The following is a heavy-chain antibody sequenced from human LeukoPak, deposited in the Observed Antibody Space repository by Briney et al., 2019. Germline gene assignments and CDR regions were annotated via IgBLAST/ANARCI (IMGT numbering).Heavy chain of an antibody. V-gene: IGHV4-38-2*02. CDR1: GYPISSGYY. J-gene: IGHJ4*02. Sequence: SETLSLTCTVSGYPISSGYYWGWIRQPPGKGLEWIGSIYHSGSTYYNPSLKSRVTISVDTSKNQFSLKLSSVTAADTAVYYCARDRNNAGIDYWGQGTLVTVSS. D-gene: IGHD1-14*01. CDR2: IYHSGST. CDR3: ARDRNNAGIDY.